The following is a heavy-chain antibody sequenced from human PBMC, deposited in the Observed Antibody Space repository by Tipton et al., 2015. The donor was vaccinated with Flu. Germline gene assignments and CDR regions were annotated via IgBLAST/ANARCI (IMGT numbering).Heavy chain of an antibody. CDR3: ARRDYSTYVSDAKNCFDP. D-gene: IGHD4-11*01. Sequence: TLSLTCTVSGDSMSRDYFWGWIRQAPGKGLEWIGNIHYSGSPHYNPSLKSRVTISLDTSKNQFSLRLNSVTAADTAVYYCARRDYSTYVSDAKNCFDPWGQGTLDTVSS. CDR2: IHYSGSP. J-gene: IGHJ5*02. CDR1: GDSMSRDYF. V-gene: IGHV4-38-2*02.